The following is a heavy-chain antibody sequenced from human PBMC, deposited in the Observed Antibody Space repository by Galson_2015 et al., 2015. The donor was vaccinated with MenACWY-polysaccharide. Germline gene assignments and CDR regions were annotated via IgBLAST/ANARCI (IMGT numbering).Heavy chain of an antibody. V-gene: IGHV3-23*01. CDR1: GFTFSNYA. CDR2: IGGSDSNT. J-gene: IGHJ4*02. CDR3: ARVRYSTGKYQFDY. D-gene: IGHD2-2*01. Sequence: SLRLSCAASGFTFSNYAMGWVRQAPGKGLEWVSTIGGSDSNTHYADSVKGRFTISRDNSKNTLSLQMNSLRAEDTAVYYCARVRYSTGKYQFDYWGQGTLVAVSS.